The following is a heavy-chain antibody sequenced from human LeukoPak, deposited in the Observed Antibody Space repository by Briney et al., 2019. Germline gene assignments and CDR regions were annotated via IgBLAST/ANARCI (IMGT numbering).Heavy chain of an antibody. CDR2: ISSSSSYI. CDR3: ARERRHPYSSSGA. V-gene: IGHV3-21*01. J-gene: IGHJ5*02. Sequence: GGSLRLSCAASGFTFSSYSMNWVRQAPGKGLEWVSSISSSSSYIYYADSVKGRFTISRDNAKNSLYLQMNSLRAEDTAVYYCARERRHPYSSSGAWGQGTLVTVSS. CDR1: GFTFSSYS. D-gene: IGHD6-13*01.